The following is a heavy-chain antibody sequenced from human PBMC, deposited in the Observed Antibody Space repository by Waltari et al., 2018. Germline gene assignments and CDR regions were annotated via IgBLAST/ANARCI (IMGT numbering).Heavy chain of an antibody. CDR1: GFTFSSNP. CDR2: ISGSVGSP. J-gene: IGHJ5*02. Sequence: EVQLLESGGGLVQPGGSLRLSCAASGFTFSSNPMSWVRRVRGQGLGGVSAISGSVGSPYYADSVKGRFTISRDNSKNTLYLQMNSLRAEDTAVYYCAKDPGYISGWTANWFDPWGQGTLVTVSS. D-gene: IGHD6-19*01. CDR3: AKDPGYISGWTANWFDP. V-gene: IGHV3-23*01.